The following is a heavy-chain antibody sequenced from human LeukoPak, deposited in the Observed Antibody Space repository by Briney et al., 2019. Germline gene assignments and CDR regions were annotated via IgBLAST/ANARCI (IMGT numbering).Heavy chain of an antibody. CDR1: GGSISSSSYY. D-gene: IGHD5-18*01. CDR3: ARVRRSLWFRGRKNWFDP. V-gene: IGHV4-39*07. Sequence: SETLSLTCTVSGGSISSSSYYWGWIRQPPGKGLEWIGSIYYSGSTYYNPSLKSRVTISVDTSKNQFSLKLSSVTAADTAVYYCARVRRSLWFRGRKNWFDPWGQGTLVTVSS. J-gene: IGHJ5*02. CDR2: IYYSGST.